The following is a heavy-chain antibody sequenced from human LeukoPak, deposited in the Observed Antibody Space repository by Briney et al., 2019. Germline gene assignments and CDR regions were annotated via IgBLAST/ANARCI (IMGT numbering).Heavy chain of an antibody. V-gene: IGHV1-3*01. CDR2: INAGNGNT. CDR1: GYTFTSYA. CDR3: ARDSWELPGDY. J-gene: IGHJ4*02. D-gene: IGHD1-26*01. Sequence: GASAKVSCKASGYTFTSYAMHWVRQAPGQRLEWMGWINAGNGNTKYSQKFQGRVTITRDTSASTAYMELSSLRSEDTAVYYCARDSWELPGDYWGQGTLVTVSS.